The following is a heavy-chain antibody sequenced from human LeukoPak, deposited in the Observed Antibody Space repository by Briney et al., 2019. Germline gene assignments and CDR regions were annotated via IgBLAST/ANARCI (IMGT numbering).Heavy chain of an antibody. CDR2: IYYSGST. J-gene: IGHJ4*02. V-gene: IGHV4-30-4*01. CDR1: GYSISSGDYY. D-gene: IGHD2-15*01. CDR3: ARIWVAAIDIPNAEVLDY. Sequence: SGTLSLTCSVSGYSISSGDYYWSWIRQPPGKGLEWIGYIYYSGSTYYNPSLKSRVTISVDTSKNQFSLKLSSVTAADTAVYYCARIWVAAIDIPNAEVLDYWGQGTLVTVSS.